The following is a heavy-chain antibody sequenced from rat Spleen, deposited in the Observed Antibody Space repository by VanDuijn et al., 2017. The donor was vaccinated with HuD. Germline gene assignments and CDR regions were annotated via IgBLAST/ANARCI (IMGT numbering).Heavy chain of an antibody. J-gene: IGHJ4*01. D-gene: IGHD1-6*01. CDR1: GLSFSNYD. CDR2: IIYDGSST. Sequence: EVQLVESGGGLVQPGRSMKLSCAASGLSFSNYDMAWVRQAPTKGLEWVATIIYDGSSTYYRDSVKGRFTISRDTVQNILYLQMNILRSEDTATYYCTRAMYTTDYYFAKGYYVMDAWGQGASVTVSS. CDR3: TRAMYTTDYYFAKGYYVMDA. V-gene: IGHV5-29*01.